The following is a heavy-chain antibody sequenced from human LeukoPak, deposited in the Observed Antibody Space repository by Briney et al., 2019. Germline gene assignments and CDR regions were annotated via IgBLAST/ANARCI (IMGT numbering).Heavy chain of an antibody. J-gene: IGHJ3*02. CDR1: GFTFSNYA. D-gene: IGHD1-26*01. CDR2: ISFDATKE. V-gene: IGHV3-30*01. Sequence: PGGSLRLSCAASGFTFSNYAMHWVRQAPGKGLEWVAVISFDATKEYFAKSVKGRFTISRVNSKSTLFLQMDSLRVEDTALYFCARFKVGSNTTQKNAFDIWGRGTVVTVSS. CDR3: ARFKVGSNTTQKNAFDI.